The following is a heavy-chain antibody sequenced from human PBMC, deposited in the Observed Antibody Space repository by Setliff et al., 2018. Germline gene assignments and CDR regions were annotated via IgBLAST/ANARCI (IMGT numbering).Heavy chain of an antibody. D-gene: IGHD5-18*01. CDR2: INTGNANT. V-gene: IGHV1-3*04. CDR3: AAIGLDTAMITGVLFDF. J-gene: IGHJ4*02. CDR1: GYTFTNYA. Sequence: ASVKVSCKASGYTFTNYAIHWVRQAPGQRPEWMGWINTGNANTKYSQKFQGRVTITRDTSASTAYMELSSLRSEDTAVYYCAAIGLDTAMITGVLFDFWGQGTLVTVS.